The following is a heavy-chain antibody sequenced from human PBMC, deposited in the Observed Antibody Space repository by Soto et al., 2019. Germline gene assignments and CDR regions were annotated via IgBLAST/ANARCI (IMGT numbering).Heavy chain of an antibody. CDR1: GGSIGSSDYY. D-gene: IGHD2-2*01. Sequence: QLQLQESGPGLVKPSETLSLTCTVSGGSIGSSDYYWGWIRQPPGKGLEWIGSVRYSANTYYSPSLKSRVTIAVDPSNIQLSLRTNSVTAAYTAVYFCVSRKSEENGSSNSCYVTDWGQGTLVTVSS. CDR3: VSRKSEENGSSNSCYVTD. CDR2: VRYSANT. V-gene: IGHV4-39*01. J-gene: IGHJ4*02.